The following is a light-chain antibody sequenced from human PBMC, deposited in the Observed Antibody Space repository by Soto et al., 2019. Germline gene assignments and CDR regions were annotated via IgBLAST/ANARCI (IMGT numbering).Light chain of an antibody. Sequence: EIVLTESPGTLSLSRGERATLSCRASQSIYSNLAWYQQKPGQAPRLLIYGASTRATGIPARFSGSGSGTEFTLTISSLQPDDFATYYCQQYNSYSWTFGQGTKVDIK. CDR3: QQYNSYSWT. V-gene: IGKV3-15*01. CDR1: QSIYSN. J-gene: IGKJ1*01. CDR2: GAS.